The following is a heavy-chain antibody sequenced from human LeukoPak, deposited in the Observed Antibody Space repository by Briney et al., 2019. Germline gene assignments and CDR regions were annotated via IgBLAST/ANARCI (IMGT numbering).Heavy chain of an antibody. CDR1: GGTFSSYT. V-gene: IGHV1-69*04. CDR2: IIPILGIA. D-gene: IGHD1-26*01. CDR3: ARDSGSYHYFDY. J-gene: IGHJ4*02. Sequence: SVKVSCKASGGTFSSYTISWVRQAPGQGLEWMGRIIPILGIANYARKFQGRVTITADKSTSTAYMELSSLRSEDTAVYYCARDSGSYHYFDYWGQGTLVTVSS.